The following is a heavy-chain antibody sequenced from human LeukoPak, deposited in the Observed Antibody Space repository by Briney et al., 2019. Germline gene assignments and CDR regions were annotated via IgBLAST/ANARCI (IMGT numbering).Heavy chain of an antibody. Sequence: HGASLKISCKGSGSSFTTYWIGWVRPLPGKGLEWMGIIYPGDSDTIYSPSFQGQVTISADKPISTAYLQWSSLKASDTAMYYCATPYTTSSIAYWGQGTLVTVSS. CDR3: ATPYTTSSIAY. CDR1: GSSFTTYW. D-gene: IGHD6-6*01. V-gene: IGHV5-51*01. CDR2: IYPGDSDT. J-gene: IGHJ4*02.